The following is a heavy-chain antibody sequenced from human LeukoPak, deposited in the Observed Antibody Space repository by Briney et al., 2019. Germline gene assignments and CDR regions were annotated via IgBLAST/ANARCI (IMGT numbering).Heavy chain of an antibody. Sequence: SGTLSLTCTVSGDSINSLDLWSWVRQPPGKGLEWIGEMYLSGTTHSNPSVKSRVTISIDKSKNQFFLNSSSVTAADTAVYYCASLVGRYSSGLYYYYFDYWGQGTLVTVSS. V-gene: IGHV4-4*02. CDR3: ASLVGRYSSGLYYYYFDY. CDR2: MYLSGTT. J-gene: IGHJ4*02. CDR1: GDSINSLDL. D-gene: IGHD3-22*01.